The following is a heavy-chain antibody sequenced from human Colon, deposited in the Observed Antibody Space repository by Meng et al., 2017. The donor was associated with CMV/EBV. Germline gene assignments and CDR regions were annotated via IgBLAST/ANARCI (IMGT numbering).Heavy chain of an antibody. CDR1: GFSFGDHF. J-gene: IGHJ4*02. Sequence: AGSLRLSCTVSGFSFGDHFMDWVRQSPGKGLEWVGRAKNKAWQYGTEYAASVKGRFIISRDDSNGSLYLQMTSLKHEDTAVYYCVRDGRMYAFDYWGQGTLVTVSS. V-gene: IGHV3-72*01. CDR2: AKNKAWQYGT. D-gene: IGHD2-8*01. CDR3: VRDGRMYAFDY.